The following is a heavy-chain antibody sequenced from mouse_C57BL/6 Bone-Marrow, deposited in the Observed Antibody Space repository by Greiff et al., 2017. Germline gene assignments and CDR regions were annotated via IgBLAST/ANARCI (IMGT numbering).Heavy chain of an antibody. V-gene: IGHV1-64*01. CDR2: IHPNSGST. CDR1: GYTFTSYW. CDR3: ARHIYYGNSWFAD. J-gene: IGHJ3*01. D-gene: IGHD2-1*01. Sequence: QVQLQQPGAELVKPGASVKLSCKASGYTFTSYWMHWVKQRPGQGLEWIGMIHPNSGSTNYNEKFKSKATLTVDKSTSTAYMHLSSLTSEDSAVYYCARHIYYGNSWFADWGQGTLVTVAA.